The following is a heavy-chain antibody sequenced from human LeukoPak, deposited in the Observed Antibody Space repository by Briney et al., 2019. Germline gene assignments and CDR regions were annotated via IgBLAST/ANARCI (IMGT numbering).Heavy chain of an antibody. CDR3: ARANRHYFDVTGYYYVTYFDY. Sequence: SETLSLTCTVSGGSISSYYWSWIRQPAGKGLEWIGRISTSGSTNYNPSLKSRVTMSVDTSKNQFSLKLSSVTAADTAVYFCARANRHYFDVTGYYYVTYFDYWGQGTLVTVSS. CDR2: ISTSGST. D-gene: IGHD3-22*01. J-gene: IGHJ4*02. CDR1: GGSISSYY. V-gene: IGHV4-4*07.